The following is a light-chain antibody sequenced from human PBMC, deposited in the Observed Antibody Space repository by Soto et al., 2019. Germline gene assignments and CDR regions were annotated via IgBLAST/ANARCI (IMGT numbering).Light chain of an antibody. CDR1: SSNIGSNT. CDR2: TNN. J-gene: IGLJ2*01. CDR3: AAWDASLNGVV. Sequence: QTVLTQPPSASGTPGQRVTISCSGSSSNIGSNTVNWYQQLPGTAPKLLIYTNNQRPSGVPDRFSGSKSGTSASLAISGLQSEDEADYYCAAWDASLNGVVFGGGTKLIVL. V-gene: IGLV1-44*01.